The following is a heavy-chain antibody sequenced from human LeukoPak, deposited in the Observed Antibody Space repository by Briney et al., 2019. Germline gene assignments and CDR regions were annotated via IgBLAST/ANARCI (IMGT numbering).Heavy chain of an antibody. V-gene: IGHV3-33*01. CDR3: TTQYCSSTSCYAGDY. CDR1: GFTFSSYG. D-gene: IGHD2-2*01. CDR2: LWYDGSNK. J-gene: IGHJ4*02. Sequence: GTSLRLSCTTSGFTFSSYGLHWVRQAPGKGLEWVAGLWYDGSNKKYADFVKGRFTISRDNSKNTLYLQMNSLKTEDTAVYYCTTQYCSSTSCYAGDYWGQGTLVTVSS.